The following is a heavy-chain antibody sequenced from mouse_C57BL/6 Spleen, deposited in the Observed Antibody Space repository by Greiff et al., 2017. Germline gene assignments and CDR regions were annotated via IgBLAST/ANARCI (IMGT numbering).Heavy chain of an antibody. Sequence: QVHVKQPGAELVRPGSSVKLSCKASGYTFTSYWMHWGKQRPIQGLEWIGNIDPSDSETHYNQKFKDKATLTVDKSSSTAYMQLSSLTSEDSAVYYCSRGITTVVYFDYWGQGTTLTVSS. CDR3: SRGITTVVYFDY. D-gene: IGHD1-1*01. CDR2: IDPSDSET. J-gene: IGHJ2*01. V-gene: IGHV1-52*01. CDR1: GYTFTSYW.